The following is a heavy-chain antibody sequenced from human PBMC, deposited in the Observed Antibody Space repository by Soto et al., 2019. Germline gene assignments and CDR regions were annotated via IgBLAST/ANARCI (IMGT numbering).Heavy chain of an antibody. CDR1: GFTFTNSW. D-gene: IGHD1-26*01. CDR3: GSVFEY. Sequence: EVQLVESGGGLVQPGGSLRLSCAASGFTFTNSWMHWVRQAPGKGLEWVARVDGEGSGTSYADSVKGRFTISRDNAKNTLSLQMNSLRAEDTAVYYCGSVFEYWGRGTMVTVSS. CDR2: VDGEGSGT. V-gene: IGHV3-74*01. J-gene: IGHJ4*02.